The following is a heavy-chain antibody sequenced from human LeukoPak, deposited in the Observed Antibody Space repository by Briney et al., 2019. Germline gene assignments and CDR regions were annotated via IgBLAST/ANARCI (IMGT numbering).Heavy chain of an antibody. J-gene: IGHJ4*02. CDR3: AKGNYYYDSSGSFDY. CDR1: GFSFSSYG. Sequence: GGSLRLSCAASGFSFSSYGMNWVRQAPGKGLEWVSSISSSSSYIFYADSVKGRFTISRDNSKNSLYLQMNSLRTEDTALYYCAKGNYYYDSSGSFDYWGQGTLVTVSS. V-gene: IGHV3-21*04. CDR2: ISSSSSYI. D-gene: IGHD3-22*01.